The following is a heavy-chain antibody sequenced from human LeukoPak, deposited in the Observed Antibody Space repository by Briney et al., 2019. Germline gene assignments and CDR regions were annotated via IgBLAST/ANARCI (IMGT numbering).Heavy chain of an antibody. Sequence: GGSLRLSCAASGFILSSYSMNWVRQAPGKGLEWLSYISGSSSTIYYADSVTGRFTIFRDNANNSVFLQMNSLRDEDTAIYYCARVSYSRSWSYQLDYWGQGTLVTVSS. V-gene: IGHV3-48*02. D-gene: IGHD6-13*01. J-gene: IGHJ4*02. CDR2: ISGSSSTI. CDR1: GFILSSYS. CDR3: ARVSYSRSWSYQLDY.